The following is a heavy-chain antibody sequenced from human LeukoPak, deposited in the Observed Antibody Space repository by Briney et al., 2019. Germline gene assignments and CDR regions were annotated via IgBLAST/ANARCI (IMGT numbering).Heavy chain of an antibody. Sequence: ASETLSLTCTVSGYSISSGYYWGWIRQPPGKGLEWIGSIYHSGSTYYNPSLKSRVTISVDTSKNQFSLRLSSVTAADTAVYYCARVTGYMIEDYFDYWGQGTLVTVSS. CDR3: ARVTGYMIEDYFDY. D-gene: IGHD3-22*01. J-gene: IGHJ4*02. CDR2: IYHSGST. V-gene: IGHV4-38-2*02. CDR1: GYSISSGYY.